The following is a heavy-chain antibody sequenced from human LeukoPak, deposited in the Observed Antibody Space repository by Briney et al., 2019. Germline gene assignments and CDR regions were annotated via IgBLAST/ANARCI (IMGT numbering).Heavy chain of an antibody. Sequence: PSETLSLTCAVYGGSFSSYYWGWIRQPPGKGLEWIGSIYYSGSTYYNPSLKSRVTISVDTSKNQFSLKLSSVTAADTAVYYCARLRYFDWLPDYWGQGTLVTVSS. CDR2: IYYSGST. V-gene: IGHV4-39*01. J-gene: IGHJ4*02. CDR3: ARLRYFDWLPDY. D-gene: IGHD3-9*01. CDR1: GGSFSSYY.